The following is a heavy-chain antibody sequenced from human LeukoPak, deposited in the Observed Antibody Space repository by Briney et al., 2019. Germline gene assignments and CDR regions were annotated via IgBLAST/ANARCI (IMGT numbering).Heavy chain of an antibody. CDR1: GFTLTKHA. J-gene: IGHJ4*02. CDR2: ISGGGRTT. CDR3: AKNVMVKRYCVY. D-gene: IGHD2-21*01. V-gene: IGHV3-23*01. Sequence: GGSLRLSCAATGFTLTKHAMSWVRQAPGKGLQWVAVISGGGRTTEYADSVKGRFTISRDNAKNTVSLQMNSLRVEETAIYYCAKNVMVKRYCVYWGQGTLVTVSS.